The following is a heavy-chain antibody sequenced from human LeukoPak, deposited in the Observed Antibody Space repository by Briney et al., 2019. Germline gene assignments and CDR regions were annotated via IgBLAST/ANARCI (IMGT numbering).Heavy chain of an antibody. J-gene: IGHJ2*01. CDR3: TRDSGADRRYFDL. D-gene: IGHD7-27*01. CDR2: IDGDGATT. Sequence: GGSLRLSCAASGFTFNSYLTSWVRQAPGKGLVWVSRIDGDGATTSYEDSVEGRFTISRDNANNMVYLEMNSLRVEDTAVYYCTRDSGADRRYFDLWGRGTLVTVSS. V-gene: IGHV3-74*01. CDR1: GFTFNSYL.